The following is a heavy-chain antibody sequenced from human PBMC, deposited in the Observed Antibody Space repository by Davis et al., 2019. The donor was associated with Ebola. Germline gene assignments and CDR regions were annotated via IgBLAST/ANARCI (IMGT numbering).Heavy chain of an antibody. Sequence: SETLSLTCAVYGGSFSGYYWSWIRQPPGKGLEWIGEINHSGSTNYNPSLKSRVTISVDTSKNQFSLKPSSVTAADTAVYYCARSRWFRGRDAFDIWGQGTMVTVSS. CDR1: GGSFSGYY. V-gene: IGHV4-34*01. CDR3: ARSRWFRGRDAFDI. D-gene: IGHD3-10*01. CDR2: INHSGST. J-gene: IGHJ3*02.